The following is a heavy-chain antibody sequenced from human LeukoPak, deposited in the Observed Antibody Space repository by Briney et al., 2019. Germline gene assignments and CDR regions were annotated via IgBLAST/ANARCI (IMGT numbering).Heavy chain of an antibody. Sequence: GGSLRLSCAASGLTLSNYAMHWVRQPAGEGLEWVSALGTAGDTFYPGSVKGRSTISRDNAKKSLFLQMNSLRAEDTAIYYCARQSTPHGNFDYWGQGTLVTVSS. D-gene: IGHD5-24*01. J-gene: IGHJ4*02. CDR2: LGTAGDT. CDR3: ARQSTPHGNFDY. CDR1: GLTLSNYA. V-gene: IGHV3-13*01.